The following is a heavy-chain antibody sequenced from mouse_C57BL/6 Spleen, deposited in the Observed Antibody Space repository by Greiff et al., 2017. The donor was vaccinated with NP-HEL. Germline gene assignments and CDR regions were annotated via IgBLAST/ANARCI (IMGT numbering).Heavy chain of an antibody. CDR1: GYTFTDYY. J-gene: IGHJ2*01. D-gene: IGHD2-4*01. V-gene: IGHV1-76*01. CDR2: IYPGSGNT. Sequence: VKLQESGAELVRPGASVKLSCKASGYTFTDYYINWVKQRPGQGLEWIARIYPGSGNTYYNEKFKGKATLTAEKSSSTAYMQLSSLTSEDSAVYFCARSVDYAGFFDYWGQGTTLTVSS. CDR3: ARSVDYAGFFDY.